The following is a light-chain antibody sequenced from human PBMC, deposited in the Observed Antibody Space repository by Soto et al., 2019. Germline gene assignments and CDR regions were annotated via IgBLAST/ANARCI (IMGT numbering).Light chain of an antibody. CDR3: AAWDDSLSGPV. V-gene: IGLV1-47*01. J-gene: IGLJ3*02. CDR1: SSNIGSYY. Sequence: QPVLTQPPSASGTPGQRVTISCSGSSSNIGSYYVSWYQQLPGTAPNFLIYRNNERPSGVPDRFSGSKSGTSASLAISGLRSEDEADYYCAAWDDSLSGPVFGGGTKLTVL. CDR2: RNN.